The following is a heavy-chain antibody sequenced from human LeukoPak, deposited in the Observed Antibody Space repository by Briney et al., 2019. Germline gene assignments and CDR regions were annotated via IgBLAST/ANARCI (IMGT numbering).Heavy chain of an antibody. J-gene: IGHJ4*02. D-gene: IGHD2-2*01. CDR3: ARGRGQLLTYYFDY. Sequence: PGGSLRLSCAASGFTFSSYGMPWVRQAPGKGLEWVAVIWYDGSNKYYADSVKGRFTISRDNSKNTLYLQMNSLRAEDTAVYYCARGRGQLLTYYFDYWGQGTLVTVSS. V-gene: IGHV3-33*01. CDR1: GFTFSSYG. CDR2: IWYDGSNK.